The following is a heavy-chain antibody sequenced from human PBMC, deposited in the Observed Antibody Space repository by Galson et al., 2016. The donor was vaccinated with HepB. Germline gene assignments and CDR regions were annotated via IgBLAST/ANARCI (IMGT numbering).Heavy chain of an antibody. CDR2: IYSGGST. D-gene: IGHD2-15*01. J-gene: IGHJ4*02. V-gene: IGHV3-66*01. Sequence: SLRLSCAASGFTVSNNYMRWVRQAPGKGLEWVSLIYSGGSTYYAASVKGRFTISRDSSTNTLYLQMNSLRAEDTAVYYCAGNRHCSGGSCYGGWGQGTLAIVSA. CDR1: GFTVSNNY. CDR3: AGNRHCSGGSCYGG.